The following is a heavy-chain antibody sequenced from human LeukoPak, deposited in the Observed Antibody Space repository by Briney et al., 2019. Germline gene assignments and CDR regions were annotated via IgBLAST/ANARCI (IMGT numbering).Heavy chain of an antibody. D-gene: IGHD6-13*01. CDR1: VYTFTSYD. V-gene: IGHV1-8*01. J-gene: IGHJ4*02. Sequence: ASVKVSCKASVYTFTSYDINWVRQATGQGLEWMGWMNPNSGNTGYAQKFQGRVTMTRNTSISTAHMELSSLRSEDTAVYYCARGAIAAAGHRDYWGQGTLVTVSS. CDR3: ARGAIAAAGHRDY. CDR2: MNPNSGNT.